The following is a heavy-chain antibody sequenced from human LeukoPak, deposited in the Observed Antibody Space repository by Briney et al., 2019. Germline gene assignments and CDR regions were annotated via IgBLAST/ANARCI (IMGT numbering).Heavy chain of an antibody. V-gene: IGHV3-53*01. D-gene: IGHD3-16*01. CDR1: GFTVSATH. Sequence: GGSLRLSCAASGFTVSATHMSWVRQAPENGLEWVSATYTGGTTYYADSVKGRFTISRDNSRDTLFLHMSSLRADDTAVYYCAKDEATSGGGLASWGQGTLVTVSS. CDR3: AKDEATSGGGLAS. J-gene: IGHJ4*02. CDR2: TYTGGTT.